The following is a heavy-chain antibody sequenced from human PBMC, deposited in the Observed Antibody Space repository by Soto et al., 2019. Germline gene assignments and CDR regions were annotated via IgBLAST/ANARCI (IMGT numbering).Heavy chain of an antibody. D-gene: IGHD6-13*01. Sequence: PSETLSLTCTVTGGSISNGDYYWSWIRQPPGKGLEWIGCIYYSGSTFYNPSLKSRLTISVDTPKNQFSLKLTSVTATDTAVYYCARHKDTSSRYLLPDFWGQGTLVTVSS. CDR1: GGSISNGDYY. CDR3: ARHKDTSSRYLLPDF. CDR2: IYYSGST. V-gene: IGHV4-30-4*01. J-gene: IGHJ4*02.